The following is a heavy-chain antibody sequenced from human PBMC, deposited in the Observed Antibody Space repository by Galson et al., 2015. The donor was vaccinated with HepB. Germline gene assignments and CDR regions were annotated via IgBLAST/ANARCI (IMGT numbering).Heavy chain of an antibody. J-gene: IGHJ4*02. CDR3: AREPRIQLWLSRGCFFDY. D-gene: IGHD5-18*01. CDR1: GGTFSSYA. Sequence: SVKVSCKASGGTFSSYAISWVRQAPGQGLEWMGGIIPIFGTANYAQKFQGRVTITADESTSTAYMELSSLRSEDTAVYYCAREPRIQLWLSRGCFFDYWGQGTLVTVSS. V-gene: IGHV1-69*13. CDR2: IIPIFGTA.